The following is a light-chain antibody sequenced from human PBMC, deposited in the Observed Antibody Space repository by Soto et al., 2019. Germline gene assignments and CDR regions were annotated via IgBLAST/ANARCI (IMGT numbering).Light chain of an antibody. V-gene: IGKV3D-15*01. Sequence: EIVMTQSPATLSVSPGERATLSCRASQSVSGNLAWYQQKPGQAPRLLIYGASTRATGIPARFSGSGSGTEFTITISSLQSEDFSVYYCQQYNNWPPTFGQGTKVEIK. CDR3: QQYNNWPPT. CDR2: GAS. CDR1: QSVSGN. J-gene: IGKJ1*01.